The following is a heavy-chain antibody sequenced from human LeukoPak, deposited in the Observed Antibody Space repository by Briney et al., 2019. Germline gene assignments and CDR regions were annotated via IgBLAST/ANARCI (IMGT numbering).Heavy chain of an antibody. CDR3: AYYDSSGTGAFDI. J-gene: IGHJ3*02. CDR2: INSDGSST. D-gene: IGHD3-22*01. V-gene: IGHV3-74*01. CDR1: GFTFSSYW. Sequence: GGSLRLSCAASGFTFSSYWMHWVRQAPGKGLVWVSRINSDGSSTSYADSVKGRFTISRDNAKNTLYLQMNSLRAEDTSVYYCAYYDSSGTGAFDIWGQGTMVTVSS.